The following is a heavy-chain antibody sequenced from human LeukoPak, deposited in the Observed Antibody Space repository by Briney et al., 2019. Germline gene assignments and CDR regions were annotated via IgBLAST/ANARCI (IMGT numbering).Heavy chain of an antibody. D-gene: IGHD4-17*01. Sequence: GGSLRLSCAASGFTFSNAWMSWVRQAPGKGLEWVGRIKSKTDGGTTDYAAPVNGRFTISRDDSKNTLYLQMNSLKTEDTALYYCTTDLGLNDYGYDYWGQGTLVTVSS. CDR3: TTDLGLNDYGYDY. V-gene: IGHV3-15*01. CDR1: GFTFSNAW. CDR2: IKSKTDGGTT. J-gene: IGHJ4*02.